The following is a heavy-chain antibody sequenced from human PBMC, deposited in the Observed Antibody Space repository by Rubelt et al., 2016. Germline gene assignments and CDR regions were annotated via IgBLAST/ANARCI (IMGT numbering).Heavy chain of an antibody. CDR1: GFTFSSYA. J-gene: IGHJ3*02. CDR2: IRTKGYSGAT. Sequence: EVQLVESGGGLVQPGGSLRLSCAASGFTFSSYAMSWVRQAPGKGLEWVGFIRTKGYSGATDYAASVKGRFTISRDDSKSIAYLQMNSLRTEETALYYCTRDVQYVAFDIWGQGTMVSVSS. D-gene: IGHD2-8*01. V-gene: IGHV3-49*04. CDR3: TRDVQYVAFDI.